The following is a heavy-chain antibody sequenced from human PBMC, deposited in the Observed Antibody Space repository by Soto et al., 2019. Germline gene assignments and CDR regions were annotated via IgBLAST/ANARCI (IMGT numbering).Heavy chain of an antibody. J-gene: IGHJ5*02. V-gene: IGHV1-18*01. CDR3: ARDLEQWLVRNWFDP. CDR2: ISAYNGNT. D-gene: IGHD6-19*01. Sequence: VKVSCKASGYTFTSYGISWVRQAPVQGLEWMGWISAYNGNTNYAQKLQGRVTMTTDTSTSTAYMELRSLRSDDTAVYYCARDLEQWLVRNWFDPWGQGTLVTVSS. CDR1: GYTFTSYG.